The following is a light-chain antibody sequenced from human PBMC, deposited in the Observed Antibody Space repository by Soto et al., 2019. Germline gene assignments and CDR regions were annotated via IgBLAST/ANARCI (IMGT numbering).Light chain of an antibody. CDR2: GTS. Sequence: DIHMTQSPSTLSASVGDRVTITCRASQSISIWLAWYQQKPGRAPNLLIYGTSSLKSGVPSRFSGSVSGTEFTPTISSLQPDDFATYYCQHYNDYSWTFGQGTKVEIK. CDR1: QSISIW. V-gene: IGKV1-5*03. CDR3: QHYNDYSWT. J-gene: IGKJ1*01.